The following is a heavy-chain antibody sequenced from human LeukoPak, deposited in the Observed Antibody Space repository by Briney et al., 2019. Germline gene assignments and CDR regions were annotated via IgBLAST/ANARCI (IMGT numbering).Heavy chain of an antibody. CDR2: FDPEDGET. CDR3: ATAPTQGYCSSTSCSFDY. CDR1: GYTLTELS. V-gene: IGHV1-24*01. J-gene: IGHJ4*02. D-gene: IGHD2-2*01. Sequence: ASVKVSCKVSGYTLTELSMHWVRQAPGKGLEWMGGFDPEDGETIYAQKFQGRVTMTEDTSTDTAYMELSSLRSEDTAVYYCATAPTQGYCSSTSCSFDYWGQGTLVTVSS.